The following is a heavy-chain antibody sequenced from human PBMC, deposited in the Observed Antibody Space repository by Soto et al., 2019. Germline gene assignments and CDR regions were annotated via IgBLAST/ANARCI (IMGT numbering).Heavy chain of an antibody. D-gene: IGHD6-6*01. CDR3: ARGGLAARKGRWFDP. Sequence: SETLSLTCTVSGDSISSYYWGWIRQPPGKGLEWIGYIHYSGSTNYNPSLKSRVTISVDTPKNQFSLKVDSMTAADTAVYYCARGGLAARKGRWFDPWGQGTLVTVSS. CDR2: IHYSGST. J-gene: IGHJ5*02. V-gene: IGHV4-59*01. CDR1: GDSISSYY.